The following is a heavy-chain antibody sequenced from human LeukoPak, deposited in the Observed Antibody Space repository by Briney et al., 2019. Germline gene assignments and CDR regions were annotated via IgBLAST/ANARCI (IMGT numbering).Heavy chain of an antibody. V-gene: IGHV3-11*04. CDR2: ISSGGSTI. J-gene: IGHJ4*02. CDR1: GFTFSDYY. D-gene: IGHD2-2*01. CDR3: ASVVVVPAPMYYFDS. Sequence: GGSLRLSCAASGFTFSDYYMTWMRQAPGKGLEWVSYISSGGSTIYYADSVKGRFTISRDNAKNSLYLQMNSLRAEDTAVYYCASVVVVPAPMYYFDSWGRGSLVTVSS.